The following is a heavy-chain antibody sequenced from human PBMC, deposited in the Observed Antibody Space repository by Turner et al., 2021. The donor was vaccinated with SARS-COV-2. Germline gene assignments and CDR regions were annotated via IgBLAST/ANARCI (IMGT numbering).Heavy chain of an antibody. J-gene: IGHJ4*02. Sequence: QVQLVESGGGVVQPGRSLSLSCVASGFSFSNYVMHWLRRAPGKGLEWVAVISHDATTKHYAESVKGRFAISRDNSKNTLFLQMDSLRGEDTARLHCARCGGDCSSQGVVPDYWGQGTLVIVSS. CDR2: ISHDATTK. V-gene: IGHV3-30*09. CDR1: GFSFSNYV. CDR3: ARCGGDCSSQGVVPDY. D-gene: IGHD2-21*02.